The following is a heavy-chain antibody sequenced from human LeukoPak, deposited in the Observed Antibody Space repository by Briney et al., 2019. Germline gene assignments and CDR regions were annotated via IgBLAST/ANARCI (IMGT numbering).Heavy chain of an antibody. V-gene: IGHV4-30-4*01. CDR3: ARFVATISDAFDI. CDR1: GGSISSGDYY. D-gene: IGHD5-12*01. J-gene: IGHJ3*02. Sequence: SQTLSLTCTVPGGSISSGDYYWSWIRQPPGEGLEWIGYIYYSGSTYYNPSLKSRVTISVDTSKNQFSLKLSSVTAADTAVYYCARFVATISDAFDIWGQGTMVTVSS. CDR2: IYYSGST.